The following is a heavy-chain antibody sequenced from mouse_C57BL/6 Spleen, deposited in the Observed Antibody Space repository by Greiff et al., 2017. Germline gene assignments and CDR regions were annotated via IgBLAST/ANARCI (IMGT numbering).Heavy chain of an antibody. J-gene: IGHJ1*03. D-gene: IGHD1-1*01. V-gene: IGHV1-15*01. CDR2: IDPETGGT. CDR1: GYTFTDYE. CDR3: TDYYGSPWYFDV. Sequence: QVQLQQSGAELVRPGASVTLSCKASGYTFTDYEMHWVKQTPVHGLEWIGAIDPETGGTAYNQKFKGKAILTADKSSSTAYMELRSLTSGDSAVYYWTDYYGSPWYFDVWGKGTTVTVSS.